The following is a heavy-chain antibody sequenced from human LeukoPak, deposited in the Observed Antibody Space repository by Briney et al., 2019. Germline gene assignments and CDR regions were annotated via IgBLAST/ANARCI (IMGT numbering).Heavy chain of an antibody. D-gene: IGHD5-24*01. Sequence: ASVTLSCKAFGYTFTSNYMHWVRQAPGQGPEWTGVISPSGGSTTYAQKFQGRVTLTRDMSTSTDYLELSSLRSEDTAVYYCARDNSVRDEAWWFNPWGQGTLVTVSS. CDR1: GYTFTSNY. CDR2: ISPSGGST. CDR3: ARDNSVRDEAWWFNP. J-gene: IGHJ5*02. V-gene: IGHV1-46*01.